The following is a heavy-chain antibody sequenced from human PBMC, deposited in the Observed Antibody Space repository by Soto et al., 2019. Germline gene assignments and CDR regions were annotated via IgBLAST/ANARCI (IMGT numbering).Heavy chain of an antibody. CDR2: ISAYNGNT. CDR1: GYTFNSYF. CDR3: ARQNYYSGMDV. Sequence: RASVKVSCKASGYTFNSYFITWVRQAPGRGLEWMGWISAYNGNTNYPQMLQGRVTMTTDISTSAAYMELRSLTSDDTAVYYCARQNYYSGMDVWGQGTTVTVSS. J-gene: IGHJ6*02. V-gene: IGHV1-18*01.